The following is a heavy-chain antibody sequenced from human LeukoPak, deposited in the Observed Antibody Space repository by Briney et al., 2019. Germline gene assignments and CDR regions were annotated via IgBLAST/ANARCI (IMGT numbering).Heavy chain of an antibody. CDR2: IHTSGST. CDR3: ARESSLLRSTDY. V-gene: IGHV4-61*02. Sequence: SQTLSLTCTASGGSISSGSYYWSWLRQPAGKGLEWIGRIHTSGSTNYNPSLKSRVIISVDTSKNQFSLKLSSVTAADTAVYYCARESSLLRSTDYWGQGTLVTVSS. CDR1: GGSISSGSYY. J-gene: IGHJ4*02. D-gene: IGHD3-3*01.